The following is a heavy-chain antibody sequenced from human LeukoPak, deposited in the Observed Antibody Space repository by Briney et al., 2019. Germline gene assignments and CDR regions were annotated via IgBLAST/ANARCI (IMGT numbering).Heavy chain of an antibody. D-gene: IGHD2-15*01. Sequence: SETLPLTCTVSGGSINGYYWTWIRQPPGEGLDWIGYIYYSGSTKYNPSLKSRVTISVDTSKNQFSLKLSSVTAADTAVYYCARRYCYGGSCYSAHDYWGQGTLVTVSS. CDR2: IYYSGST. V-gene: IGHV4-59*08. J-gene: IGHJ4*02. CDR1: GGSINGYY. CDR3: ARRYCYGGSCYSAHDY.